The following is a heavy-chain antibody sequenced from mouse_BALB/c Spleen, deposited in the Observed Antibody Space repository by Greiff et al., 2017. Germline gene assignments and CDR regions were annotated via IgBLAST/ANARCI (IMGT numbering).Heavy chain of an antibody. V-gene: IGHV1-20*02. CDR3: ARGGYYYGSSHWFAY. CDR1: GYSFTGYF. D-gene: IGHD1-1*01. J-gene: IGHJ3*01. CDR2: INPYNGDT. Sequence: EVQLQQSGPELVKPGASVKISCKASGYSFTGYFMNWVMQSHGKSLEWIGRINPYNGDTFYNQKFKGKATLTVDKSSSTAHMELRSLASVDSAVYYCARGGYYYGSSHWFAYWGQGTLVTVSA.